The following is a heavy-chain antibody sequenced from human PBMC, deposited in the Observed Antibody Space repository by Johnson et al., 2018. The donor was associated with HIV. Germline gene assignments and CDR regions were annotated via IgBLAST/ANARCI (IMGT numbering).Heavy chain of an antibody. D-gene: IGHD5-12*01. Sequence: VQLVESGGSVVRPGGSLRLSCAASGFKFNDYDMSWVRQVPGKGLEWVSGINWNGGSTNYADCVRGRFIISRDNAKNSLYLHMNSLRAEDTALYYCARRGGYVVVDACDIWGQGTMVTVSS. J-gene: IGHJ3*02. CDR3: ARRGGYVVVDACDI. CDR2: INWNGGST. V-gene: IGHV3-20*04. CDR1: GFKFNDYD.